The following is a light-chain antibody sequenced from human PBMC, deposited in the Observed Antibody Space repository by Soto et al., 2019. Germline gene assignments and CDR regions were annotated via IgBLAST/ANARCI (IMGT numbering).Light chain of an antibody. CDR3: QQRSNWPWT. Sequence: EIVLTQSPGTLSLSPGERVDPSCRASQSVSSYLAWYQQKPGQAPRLLIYDASNRATGIPARFSGSGSGTDFTLTISSLEPEDFAVYYCQQRSNWPWTFGQGTKVDIK. V-gene: IGKV3-11*01. J-gene: IGKJ1*01. CDR1: QSVSSY. CDR2: DAS.